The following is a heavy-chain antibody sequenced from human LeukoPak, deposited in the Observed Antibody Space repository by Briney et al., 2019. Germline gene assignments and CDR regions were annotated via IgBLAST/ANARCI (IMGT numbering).Heavy chain of an antibody. CDR1: GFTFSDYC. D-gene: IGHD4-11*01. CDR2: ISNSGGTI. J-gene: IGHJ4*02. CDR3: ARRYSNSFDY. V-gene: IGHV3-11*01. Sequence: PGGSLRLSCAASGFTFSDYCMTWIRQAPGKGLEWVSHISNSGGTIYYTDSVKGRFTISRDNAKNSLYLQMNSLRAEDTAVYYCARRYSNSFDYWGQGTLVTVSS.